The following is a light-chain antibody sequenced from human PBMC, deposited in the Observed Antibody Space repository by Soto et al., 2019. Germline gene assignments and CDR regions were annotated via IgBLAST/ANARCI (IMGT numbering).Light chain of an antibody. Sequence: QSALTQPASVSGSPGQSITISCTGTSSDVGGYNYVSWYQQHPGKAPKLMIYDVSNRPSGVSNRFSGSKSGNTASLTISGLQAEDEADDYCSSYTSSSNLYVFGTGTKVTVL. CDR2: DVS. J-gene: IGLJ1*01. CDR3: SSYTSSSNLYV. V-gene: IGLV2-14*01. CDR1: SSDVGGYNY.